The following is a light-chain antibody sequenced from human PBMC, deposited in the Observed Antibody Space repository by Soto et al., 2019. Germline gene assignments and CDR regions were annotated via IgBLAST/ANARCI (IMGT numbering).Light chain of an antibody. V-gene: IGKV3-11*01. CDR2: DAS. J-gene: IGKJ2*01. Sequence: EIVLTQSPATLSLSPGERATLSCRASQSVSSYLAWYQQKPGQAPRLLIYDASNRASGIPSRFRGSGSGTDFTLTSSSLEPEDFAVYYCQHRSNWPPYTFGQGTKLEMK. CDR1: QSVSSY. CDR3: QHRSNWPPYT.